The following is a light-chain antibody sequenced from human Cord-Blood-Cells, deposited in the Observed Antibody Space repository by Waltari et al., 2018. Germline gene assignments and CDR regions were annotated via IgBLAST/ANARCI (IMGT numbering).Light chain of an antibody. Sequence: QSVLTQPPSASGTPGKRVTISCSGSSSNIGSNTVTWYQQLPGPAPKLLIYSNNQRPSGVPDRLAGAKSGTSASLAMSGLQSEDEADYYGAAWDDGLNGPVFGGGTKLTVL. CDR3: AAWDDGLNGPV. CDR1: SSNIGSNT. J-gene: IGLJ3*02. CDR2: SNN. V-gene: IGLV1-44*01.